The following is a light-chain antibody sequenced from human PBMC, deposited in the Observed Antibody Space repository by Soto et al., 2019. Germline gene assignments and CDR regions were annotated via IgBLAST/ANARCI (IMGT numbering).Light chain of an antibody. V-gene: IGKV3-15*01. CDR3: YQGHNWPLT. Sequence: EIVMTQSPATLSLSPGVRASLSCRASQSINSELAWYQQKPGQPPRLLIYGASTRATGVPARFTGTESGSELTLTISGLQSEDFAVYYCYQGHNWPLTFGQGTRLEI. CDR1: QSINSE. J-gene: IGKJ2*01. CDR2: GAS.